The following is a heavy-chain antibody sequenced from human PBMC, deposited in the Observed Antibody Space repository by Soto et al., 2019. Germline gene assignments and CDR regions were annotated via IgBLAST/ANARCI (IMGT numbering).Heavy chain of an antibody. V-gene: IGHV1-2*02. CDR1: GYTFTDYH. CDR3: AREGCSDSLAPKNNGFDT. J-gene: IGHJ5*01. Sequence: QVQLVQSGDEVKNPGASVKVSCKPSGYTFTDYHIHWVRQAPGQGLEFMGWINANNGGAGSAQQFQGRLTVTRDTSISTVYMELSNLRSDDTAVYFCAREGCSDSLAPKNNGFDTWGHGTRVTVSS. D-gene: IGHD6-25*01. CDR2: INANNGGA.